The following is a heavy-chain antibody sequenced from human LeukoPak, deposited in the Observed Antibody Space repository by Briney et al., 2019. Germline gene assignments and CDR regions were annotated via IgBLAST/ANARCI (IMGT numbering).Heavy chain of an antibody. J-gene: IGHJ4*02. D-gene: IGHD5-18*01. CDR3: ASLSRSVGYSYGNDY. CDR2: GRYSGTT. V-gene: IGHV4-39*01. Sequence: PSETLSLTCTVSGAAISRNSCFWGWIRQPPGMGLEWIGSGRYSGTTYYNPSLKSRVTISIDTSKNQFSLRLSSVTAADTAVYYCASLSRSVGYSYGNDYWGQGTLVTVSS. CDR1: GAAISRNSCF.